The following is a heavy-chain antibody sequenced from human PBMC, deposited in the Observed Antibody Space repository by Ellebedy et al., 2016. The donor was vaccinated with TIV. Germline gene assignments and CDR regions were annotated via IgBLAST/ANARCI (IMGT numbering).Heavy chain of an antibody. D-gene: IGHD2-15*01. CDR2: ISSSSSYT. Sequence: GGSLRLXCAAPGFTFSDYYMSWIRQAPGKGLEWVSYISSSSSYTNYADSVKGRFTISRDNAKNSLYLQMNSLRAEDTAVYYCAKGLVVAATDGMDVWGQGTTVTVSS. CDR1: GFTFSDYY. V-gene: IGHV3-11*06. J-gene: IGHJ6*02. CDR3: AKGLVVAATDGMDV.